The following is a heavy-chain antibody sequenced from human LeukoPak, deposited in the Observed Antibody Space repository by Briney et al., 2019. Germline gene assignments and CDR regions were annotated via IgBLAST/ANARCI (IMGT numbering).Heavy chain of an antibody. CDR3: AKDSSSQIWGYFDY. J-gene: IGHJ4*02. CDR2: ISWNRGSI. D-gene: IGHD6-13*01. V-gene: IGHV3-9*01. CDR1: GFTFDDYA. Sequence: PGRSLRLSCAASGFTFDDYAMHWVRQAPGKGLEWVSGISWNRGSIGYADSVKGRFTISRANAKTSLYLQMNSLRAEDTALYYCAKDSSSQIWGYFDYWGQGTLVTVSS.